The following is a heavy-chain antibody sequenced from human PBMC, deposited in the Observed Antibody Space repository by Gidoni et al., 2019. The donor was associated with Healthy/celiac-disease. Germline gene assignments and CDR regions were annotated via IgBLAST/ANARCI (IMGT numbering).Heavy chain of an antibody. CDR3: ASAPGYCSGGSCYQKLYYYYGMDV. J-gene: IGHJ6*02. V-gene: IGHV1-69*01. CDR2: IIPIFGTA. CDR1: GRTFSRYA. D-gene: IGHD2-15*01. Sequence: QVQLVQSGAEVKKPGSSVKVSCKASGRTFSRYAISWVRQAPGQGLEWRGGIIPIFGTANYAQKCQGRVTITADESTSTAYMELSSLRSEDTAVYYCASAPGYCSGGSCYQKLYYYYGMDVWGQGTTVTVSS.